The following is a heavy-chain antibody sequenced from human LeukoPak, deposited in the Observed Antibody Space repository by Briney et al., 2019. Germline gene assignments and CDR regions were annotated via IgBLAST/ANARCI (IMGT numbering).Heavy chain of an antibody. D-gene: IGHD6-13*01. J-gene: IGHJ4*02. Sequence: SETLSLTCTVSGGSISSGGYYWSWIRQPPGKGLEWIGEINHSGSTNYNPSLKSRVTISVDMSKNQFSLKLSSVTAPDTAVYYCARGRRRIAAAGVFDYWGQGTLVTVSS. V-gene: IGHV4-39*07. CDR1: GGSISSGGYY. CDR3: ARGRRRIAAAGVFDY. CDR2: INHSGST.